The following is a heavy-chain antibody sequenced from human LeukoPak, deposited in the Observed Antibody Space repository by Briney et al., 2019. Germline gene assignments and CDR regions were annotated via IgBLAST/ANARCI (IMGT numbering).Heavy chain of an antibody. D-gene: IGHD3-10*01. CDR2: INTSGST. Sequence: SETLSLTSTVSGGSISGYYRSWIRHPAGEGLERSWRINTSGSTNYNPSIKSRVTMYVDTSKNQFSLKLSSVTAADTAMYYCARTWFGESSSTLGYWGQGTLVTVSS. CDR3: ARTWFGESSSTLGY. V-gene: IGHV4-4*07. CDR1: GGSISGYY. J-gene: IGHJ4*02.